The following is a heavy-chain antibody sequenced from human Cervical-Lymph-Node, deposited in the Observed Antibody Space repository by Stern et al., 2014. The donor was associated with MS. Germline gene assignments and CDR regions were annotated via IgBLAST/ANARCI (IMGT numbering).Heavy chain of an antibody. CDR3: AHSRVVLLRGVPFDY. CDR1: GFSLTTGGEG. Sequence: QVTLKESCPTLVKPTQTLTLTCTFSGFSLTTGGEGVGWIRQPPGKALEWLAMIFWDDDKRYSPSLKSRLTIRKDTSKNHVVLTMTNMDPMDTATYYCAHSRVVLLRGVPFDYWGQGNLVTVSS. D-gene: IGHD3-10*01. V-gene: IGHV2-5*02. CDR2: IFWDDDK. J-gene: IGHJ4*02.